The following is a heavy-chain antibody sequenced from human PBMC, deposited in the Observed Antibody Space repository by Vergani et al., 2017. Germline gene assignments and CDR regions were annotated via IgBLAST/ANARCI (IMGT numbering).Heavy chain of an antibody. CDR2: ISYDGSNK. CDR3: AKDGGEGSSWYVDYYYYYGMDV. J-gene: IGHJ6*02. Sequence: QVQLVESGGGLVQPGRSLRLSCAASGFTFSSYGMHWVRQAPGKGLEWVAVISYDGSNKYYADSVKGRFTISRDNSKNTLYLQMNSLRAEDTAVYYCAKDGGEGSSWYVDYYYYYGMDVWGQGTTVTVSS. CDR1: GFTFSSYG. D-gene: IGHD6-13*01. V-gene: IGHV3-30*18.